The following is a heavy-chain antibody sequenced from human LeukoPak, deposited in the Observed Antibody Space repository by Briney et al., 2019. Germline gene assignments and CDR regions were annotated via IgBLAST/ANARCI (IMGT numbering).Heavy chain of an antibody. CDR3: ARDWLRSHFDY. Sequence: PGGSLRLSCAASGFTFSGYGMHWVRQAPGKGLEWVAVIWYDGSNKYYADSVKGRFTISRDNSKNTLYLQMNSLRAEDTAVYYCARDWLRSHFDYWGQGTLVTVSS. V-gene: IGHV3-33*01. CDR2: IWYDGSNK. D-gene: IGHD5-12*01. J-gene: IGHJ4*02. CDR1: GFTFSGYG.